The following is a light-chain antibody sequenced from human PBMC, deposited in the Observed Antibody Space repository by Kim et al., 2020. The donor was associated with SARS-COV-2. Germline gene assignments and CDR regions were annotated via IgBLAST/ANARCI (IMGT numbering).Light chain of an antibody. Sequence: QSALTQPPSASGSPGQSVTISCTGTSSDVGGYNYVSCYQQHPGKAPKLMIYEVSKRPSGVPDRFSGSKSGNTASLTVSGLQAEDEADYYCSTYAGSSNVVFGGGTQLTVL. V-gene: IGLV2-8*01. CDR2: EVS. CDR3: STYAGSSNVV. CDR1: SSDVGGYNY. J-gene: IGLJ2*01.